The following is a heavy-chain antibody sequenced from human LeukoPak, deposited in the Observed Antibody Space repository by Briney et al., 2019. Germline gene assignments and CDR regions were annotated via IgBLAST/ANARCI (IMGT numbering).Heavy chain of an antibody. CDR3: ARDTGYSSSEFDY. V-gene: IGHV4-61*01. CDR2: IYYSGST. D-gene: IGHD6-13*01. CDR1: GGSISSSSYY. J-gene: IGHJ4*02. Sequence: SETLSLTCTVSGGSISSSSYYWGWIRQPPGKGLEWIGYIYYSGSTNYNPSLKSRVTISVDTSKNQFSLKLSSVTAADTAVYYCARDTGYSSSEFDYWGQGTLVTVSS.